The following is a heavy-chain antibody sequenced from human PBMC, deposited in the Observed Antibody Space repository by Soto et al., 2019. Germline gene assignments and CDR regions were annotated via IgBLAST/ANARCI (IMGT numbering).Heavy chain of an antibody. CDR3: ARGPSPYDFWSGYSTRMDV. CDR2: INTNTGNP. V-gene: IGHV7-4-1*01. J-gene: IGHJ6*04. D-gene: IGHD3-3*01. CDR1: GYTFNSYA. Sequence: GASVKVSCKASGYTFNSYARHSVRQAAGQRREWMGWINTNTGNPTYAQGFTGRFVFSLDTSVSTAYLQICSLKAEDTAVYYCARGPSPYDFWSGYSTRMDVWRKGTTVTVSS.